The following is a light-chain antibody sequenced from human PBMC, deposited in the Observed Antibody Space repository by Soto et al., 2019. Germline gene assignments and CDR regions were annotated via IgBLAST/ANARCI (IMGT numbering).Light chain of an antibody. Sequence: EIVFTQAPGTLSLSPGERGTLSCRASQNLGTLYLAWFQQKSGQAPRLLIYSASRRATGIPDRFTGSGSGTDFTLTSNRVEPEDFAVYFCQQYAGSPRTFGQGTKVDIK. CDR3: QQYAGSPRT. J-gene: IGKJ1*01. CDR1: QNLGTLY. V-gene: IGKV3-20*01. CDR2: SAS.